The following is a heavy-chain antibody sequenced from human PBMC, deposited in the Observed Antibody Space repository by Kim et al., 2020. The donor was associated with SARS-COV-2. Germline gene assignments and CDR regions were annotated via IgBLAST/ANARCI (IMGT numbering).Heavy chain of an antibody. CDR3: AREPDRGVLRYFDWLGAPPTNDY. CDR1: GFTFSSYS. CDR2: ISSSSSYI. Sequence: GGSLRLSCAASGFTFSSYSMNWVRQAPGKGLEWVSSISSSSSYIYYADSVKGRFTISRDNAKNSLYLQMNSLRAEDTAVYYCAREPDRGVLRYFDWLGAPPTNDYWGQGTLVTVSS. D-gene: IGHD3-9*01. J-gene: IGHJ4*02. V-gene: IGHV3-21*01.